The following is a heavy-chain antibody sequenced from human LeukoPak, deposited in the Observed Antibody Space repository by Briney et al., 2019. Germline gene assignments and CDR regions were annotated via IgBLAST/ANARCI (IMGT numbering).Heavy chain of an antibody. CDR3: ARLPYSSGWYVY. V-gene: IGHV4-59*01. Sequence: SETLSLTCTVSGGSICSYYWSWIRQPPGKGLEWIGHIYYSGSTNYNPSLKSRVTISVDTSKNQFSLKLSSVTAADTAVYYCARLPYSSGWYVYWGQGTLVTVSS. J-gene: IGHJ4*02. D-gene: IGHD6-19*01. CDR2: IYYSGST. CDR1: GGSICSYY.